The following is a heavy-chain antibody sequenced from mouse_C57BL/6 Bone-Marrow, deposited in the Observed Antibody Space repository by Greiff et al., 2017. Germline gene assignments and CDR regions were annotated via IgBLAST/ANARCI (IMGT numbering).Heavy chain of an antibody. Sequence: QVQLQQPGAELVMPGASVKLSCKASGYTFTSYWMHWVKQRPGQGLEWIGEIDPSDSYTNYNQKFKGKSTLTVDKSSSTAYMQLSSLTSEDSAVYYCARITTVVAPWYAMDYWGQGTSVTVSS. D-gene: IGHD1-1*01. CDR2: IDPSDSYT. CDR1: GYTFTSYW. CDR3: ARITTVVAPWYAMDY. J-gene: IGHJ4*01. V-gene: IGHV1-69*01.